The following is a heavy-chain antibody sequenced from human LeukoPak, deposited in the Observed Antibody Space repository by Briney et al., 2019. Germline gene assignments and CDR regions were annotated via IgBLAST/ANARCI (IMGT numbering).Heavy chain of an antibody. CDR1: GFTVSSNY. Sequence: GGSLRPSCAASGFTVSSNYMSWVRQAPGKGLEWVSVIYSGGSTYYADSVKGRFTISRGNSKNTLYLQMSSLRAEDTAVYYCARVRYSSGWYFDYWGQGTLVTVSS. CDR2: IYSGGST. J-gene: IGHJ4*02. V-gene: IGHV3-53*01. D-gene: IGHD6-19*01. CDR3: ARVRYSSGWYFDY.